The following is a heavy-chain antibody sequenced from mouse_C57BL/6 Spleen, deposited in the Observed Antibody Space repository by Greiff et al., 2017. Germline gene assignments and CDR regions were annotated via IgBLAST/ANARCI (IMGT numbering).Heavy chain of an antibody. CDR1: GYAFSSYW. CDR3: ARGLLRSFAY. D-gene: IGHD1-1*01. Sequence: VKVVESGAELVKPGASVKISCKASGYAFSSYWMNWVKQRPGKGLEWIGQIYPGDGDTNYNGKFKGKATLTADKSSSTAYMQLSSLTSEDSAVYFCARGLLRSFAYWGQGTLVTVSA. CDR2: IYPGDGDT. J-gene: IGHJ3*01. V-gene: IGHV1-80*01.